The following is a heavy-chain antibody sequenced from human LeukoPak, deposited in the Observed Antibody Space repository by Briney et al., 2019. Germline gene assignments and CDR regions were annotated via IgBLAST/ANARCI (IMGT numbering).Heavy chain of an antibody. Sequence: PGGSLRLSCAASGFTFTDYWMHWVRQAPGKGLVWVSRVNSDGSVTTYADSVKGRFTISRDNARKMVYLQMNSLRDGDTALYYCSRDLTAWGQGTLVTVSS. J-gene: IGHJ4*02. V-gene: IGHV3-74*01. CDR1: GFTFTDYW. D-gene: IGHD1-20*01. CDR2: VNSDGSVT. CDR3: SRDLTA.